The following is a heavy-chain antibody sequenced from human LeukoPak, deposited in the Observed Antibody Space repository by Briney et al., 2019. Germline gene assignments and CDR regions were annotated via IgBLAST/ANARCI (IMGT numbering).Heavy chain of an antibody. CDR2: IIPVFAKT. CDR3: ARWAASCSSANCPYYLDY. D-gene: IGHD2-2*01. Sequence: SVKVSCKPSGDTFSSYAISSVRQAPGQGLEWMGRIIPVFAKTEYTQKFRGRVTITADKSTSTAFMELSSLTSEDTAVYYCARWAASCSSANCPYYLDYWGQGALVTVSS. J-gene: IGHJ4*02. CDR1: GDTFSSYA. V-gene: IGHV1-69*04.